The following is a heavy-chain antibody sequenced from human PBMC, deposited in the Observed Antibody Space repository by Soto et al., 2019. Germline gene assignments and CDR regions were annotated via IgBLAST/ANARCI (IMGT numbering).Heavy chain of an antibody. CDR3: ARHRSSGWFGRLKVDYYGMDV. V-gene: IGHV4-39*01. J-gene: IGHJ6*02. Sequence: SETQARTCTLPRFSISSIMSSCGWSRYPPGNGLEWIGSIYYSGSTYYNPSLKSRVTISVDTSKNQFSLKLSSVTAADTAVYYCARHRSSGWFGRLKVDYYGMDVWGQGTTVT. D-gene: IGHD6-19*01. CDR1: RFSISSIMSS. CDR2: IYYSGST.